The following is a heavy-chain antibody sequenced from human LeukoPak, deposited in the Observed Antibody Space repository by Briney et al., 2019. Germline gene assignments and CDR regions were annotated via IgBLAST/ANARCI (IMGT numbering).Heavy chain of an antibody. J-gene: IGHJ4*02. CDR2: ISGSGGST. D-gene: IGHD3-22*01. CDR1: GFTFSSYA. CDR3: AKGPYYYDSSGHNSYYFDY. Sequence: PGGSLRLSCAASGFTFSSYAMSWVRQAPGKGLEWVSAISGSGGSTYYADSVKGRFTISRDNSKNTLYLKMNSLRAEDTAVYYCAKGPYYYDSSGHNSYYFDYWGQGTLVTVSS. V-gene: IGHV3-23*01.